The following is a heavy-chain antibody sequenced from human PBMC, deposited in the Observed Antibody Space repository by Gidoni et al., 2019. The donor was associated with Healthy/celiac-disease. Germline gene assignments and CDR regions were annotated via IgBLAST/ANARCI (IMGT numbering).Heavy chain of an antibody. CDR2: ISYDGSNK. D-gene: IGHD2-21*02. CDR1: GFTFSSYA. V-gene: IGHV3-30*01. Sequence: QVQLVESGGGVVQPGRSLRLSCAASGFTFSSYAMHWVRQAPGKGREWVAVISYDGSNKNYADAVKGRFTISRDNSKNTLYLQMNSLRAEDTAVYYCARGLIVVVTAIQFDLWGRGTLVTVSS. J-gene: IGHJ2*01. CDR3: ARGLIVVVTAIQFDL.